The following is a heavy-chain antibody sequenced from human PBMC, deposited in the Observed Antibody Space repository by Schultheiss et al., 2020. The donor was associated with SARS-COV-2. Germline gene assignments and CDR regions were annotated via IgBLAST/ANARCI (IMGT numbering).Heavy chain of an antibody. D-gene: IGHD6-19*01. CDR2: IYPGDSDT. CDR3: AGTITVAVSSDAFDF. Sequence: KVSCKGSGYSFTNYWIGWVRQMPGKGLEWMGIIYPGDSDTTYSPSFQGQVTISVDKSISTAYLQWSSLKASDTARYYCAGTITVAVSSDAFDFWGQGTMVTVSS. V-gene: IGHV5-51*01. J-gene: IGHJ3*01. CDR1: GYSFTNYW.